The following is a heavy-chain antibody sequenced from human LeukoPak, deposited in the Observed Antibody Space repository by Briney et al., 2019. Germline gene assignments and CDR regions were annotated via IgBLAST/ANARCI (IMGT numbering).Heavy chain of an antibody. J-gene: IGHJ4*02. CDR1: GFTFSIFG. V-gene: IGHV3-23*01. D-gene: IGHD1-7*01. CDR3: AKTGLELLSIYRVYYFDS. Sequence: GGSLRLACAASGFTFSIFGMTWVSQAPGKGLEWVSAVTRSGSSTYYRDSVKGRFTISRDNSKNTVYLQMNSLRAEDTAVYYCAKTGLELLSIYRVYYFDSWGQGTQVTVSS. CDR2: VTRSGSST.